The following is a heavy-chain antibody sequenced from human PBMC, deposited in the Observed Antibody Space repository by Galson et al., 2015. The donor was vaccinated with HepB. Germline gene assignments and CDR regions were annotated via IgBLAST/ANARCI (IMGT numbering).Heavy chain of an antibody. Sequence: SVKVSCKASGYTFTSYAMHWVRQAPGQRLEWMGWINAGNGNTKYSQKFQGRVTITRDTSASTAYMELSSLRSEDTAVYYCARRSVAAAGFGYWGQGTLVTVSS. CDR1: GYTFTSYA. CDR2: INAGNGNT. J-gene: IGHJ4*02. CDR3: ARRSVAAAGFGY. D-gene: IGHD6-13*01. V-gene: IGHV1-3*01.